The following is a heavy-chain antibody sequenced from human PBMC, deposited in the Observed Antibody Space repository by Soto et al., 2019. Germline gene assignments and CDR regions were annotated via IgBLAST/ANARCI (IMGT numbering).Heavy chain of an antibody. CDR2: ISSSSSYT. CDR3: ARDVYDILTGSGPFDY. Sequence: PGGSLRLSCAASGFTFSDYYMSWIRQAPGKGLEWVSYISSSSSYTNYADSVKGRFTISRDNAKNSLYLQMNSLRAEDTAVYYCARDVYDILTGSGPFDYWGQGTLVTVSS. V-gene: IGHV3-11*06. J-gene: IGHJ4*02. D-gene: IGHD3-9*01. CDR1: GFTFSDYY.